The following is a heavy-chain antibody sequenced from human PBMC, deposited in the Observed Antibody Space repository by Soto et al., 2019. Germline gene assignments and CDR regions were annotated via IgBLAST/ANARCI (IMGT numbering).Heavy chain of an antibody. V-gene: IGHV3-21*01. CDR3: ARALCPPRKYYDFWSPPADEPYYYYGMDV. D-gene: IGHD3-3*01. J-gene: IGHJ6*02. Sequence: EVQLVESGGGLVKPGGSLRLSCAASGFTFSSYSMNWVRQAPGKGLEWVSSISSSSSYIYYADSVKGRFTISRDNAKNSLYLQMNSLRAEDTAVYYCARALCPPRKYYDFWSPPADEPYYYYGMDVWGQGTTVTVSS. CDR2: ISSSSSYI. CDR1: GFTFSSYS.